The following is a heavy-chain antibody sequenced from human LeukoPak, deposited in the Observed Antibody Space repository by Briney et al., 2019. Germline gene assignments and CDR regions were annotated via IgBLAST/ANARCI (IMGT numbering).Heavy chain of an antibody. CDR2: IYHTGST. CDR1: GGSISSHY. V-gene: IGHV4-59*11. Sequence: ASETLSLTCTVSGGSISSHYWSWIRQPPGKGLKWIAYIYHTGSTNYNPSLKSRVTISVDTSKNQFSLKLSSVTAADTAVYYCARTNVEMATTFDYWGQGTLVTVSS. J-gene: IGHJ4*02. D-gene: IGHD5-24*01. CDR3: ARTNVEMATTFDY.